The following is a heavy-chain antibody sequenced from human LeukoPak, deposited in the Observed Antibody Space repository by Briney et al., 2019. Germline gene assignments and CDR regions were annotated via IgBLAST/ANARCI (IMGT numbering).Heavy chain of an antibody. CDR1: GYTFTGYY. V-gene: IGHV1-2*02. CDR3: ARGYDFWSGYYSEMENDAFDI. D-gene: IGHD3-3*01. CDR2: INPNSGGT. J-gene: IGHJ3*02. Sequence: ASVKVSCKASGYTFTGYYMHWVRQAPGQGLEWMGWINPNSGGTNYAQKFQGRITMTRDTSISTAYMELSRLRSEDTAVYYCARGYDFWSGYYSEMENDAFDIWGQGTMVTVSS.